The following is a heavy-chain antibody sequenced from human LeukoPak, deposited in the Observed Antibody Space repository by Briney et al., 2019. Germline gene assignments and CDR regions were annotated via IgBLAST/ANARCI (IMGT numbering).Heavy chain of an antibody. J-gene: IGHJ4*02. CDR2: INPNSGGT. V-gene: IGHV1-2*02. CDR3: ARAHQRELLPGFLDY. D-gene: IGHD1-26*01. CDR1: GYTFTGYY. Sequence: ASVKVSCKASGYTFTGYYMHWVRQAPGQGLEWMGWINPNSGGTNYAQKFQGRVTMTRDTSISTAYMELSRLRSDDTAVYYCARAHQRELLPGFLDYWGQGTLVTVSS.